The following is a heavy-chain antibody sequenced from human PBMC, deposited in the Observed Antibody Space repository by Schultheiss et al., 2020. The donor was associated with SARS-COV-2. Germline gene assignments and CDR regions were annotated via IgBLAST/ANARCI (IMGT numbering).Heavy chain of an antibody. J-gene: IGHJ6*02. V-gene: IGHV3-21*01. Sequence: GGSLRLSCAASGFTFSSYSMNWVRQAPGKGLEWVLSISSSSSYIYYADSVKGRFTISRDNAKNSLYLQMNSLRAEDTAVYYCARWGLDYGDYEVYYYYGMDVWGQGTTVTVSS. CDR1: GFTFSSYS. CDR3: ARWGLDYGDYEVYYYYGMDV. D-gene: IGHD4-17*01. CDR2: ISSSSSYI.